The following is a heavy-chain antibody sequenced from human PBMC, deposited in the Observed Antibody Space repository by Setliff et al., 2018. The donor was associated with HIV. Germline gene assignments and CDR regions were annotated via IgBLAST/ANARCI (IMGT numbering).Heavy chain of an antibody. J-gene: IGHJ6*03. CDR3: ARVIDYGVLYWSYYMDV. CDR2: VNPNRGGT. CDR1: GYTFTGYA. V-gene: IGHV1-18*01. Sequence: ASVKVSCKASGYTFTGYAINWVRQAPGQGLEWMGRVNPNRGGTNYAQKLQGRVTMTTDTSTSTAYMELRSLRSDDTAVYYCARVIDYGVLYWSYYMDVWGKGTTVTVSS. D-gene: IGHD4-17*01.